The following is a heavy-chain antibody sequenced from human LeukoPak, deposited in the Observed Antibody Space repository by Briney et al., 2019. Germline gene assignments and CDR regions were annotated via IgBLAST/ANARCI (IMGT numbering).Heavy chain of an antibody. CDR3: ARVRWASYYFEY. CDR2: ISSGSSSI. CDR1: GFTFSTYS. V-gene: IGHV3-48*02. J-gene: IGHJ4*02. D-gene: IGHD4-23*01. Sequence: GGSLRLSCAASGFTFSTYSTNWVRQAPGKGLEWVSYISSGSSSISYADSVKGRFTISRDNARNSLYLQMNSLRDEDTAVYYCARVRWASYYFEYWGQGTLVTVSS.